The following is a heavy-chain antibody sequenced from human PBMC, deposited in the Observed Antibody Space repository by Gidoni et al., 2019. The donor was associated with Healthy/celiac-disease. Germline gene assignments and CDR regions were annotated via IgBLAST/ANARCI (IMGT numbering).Heavy chain of an antibody. J-gene: IGHJ6*02. CDR2: IVVGSGNT. Sequence: QMQLVQSGPEVKKPGTSVKVSCKASGFTFTSSAVQWVRQARGQRLEWIGWIVVGSGNTNYAQKFQERVTITRDMSTSTAYMELSSLRSEDTAVYYCAARGGYSSGHSNIYYYGMDVWGQGTTVTVSS. CDR1: GFTFTSSA. CDR3: AARGGYSSGHSNIYYYGMDV. V-gene: IGHV1-58*01. D-gene: IGHD6-19*01.